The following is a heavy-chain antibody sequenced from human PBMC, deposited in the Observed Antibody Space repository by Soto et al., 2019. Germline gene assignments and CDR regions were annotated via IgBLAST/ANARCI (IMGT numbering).Heavy chain of an antibody. J-gene: IGHJ6*02. CDR3: AHELSGYYYVMDV. V-gene: IGHV2-5*01. D-gene: IGHD3-10*02. Sequence: QITLRESGPTLVKPTQTLTVTCSFSRFSFTASGVGVGWFRQPPGQALQWLALIYWNGNERYSPSLHKRLTVTKDTAKNQVVLTMTNVDPVDTATYFCAHELSGYYYVMDVWGPGTNVTVSS. CDR2: IYWNGNE. CDR1: RFSFTASGVG.